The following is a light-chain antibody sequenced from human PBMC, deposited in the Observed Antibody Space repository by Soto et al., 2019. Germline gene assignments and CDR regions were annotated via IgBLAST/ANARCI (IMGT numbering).Light chain of an antibody. V-gene: IGKV3-20*01. CDR1: QSVNSNY. CDR2: GAS. Sequence: EIVLTQSPGTLSLSPGDRATLSCRASQSVNSNYLAWYQRKPGQAPRLLIYGASNRATDIPYRFSASGSGTDFTLPITRLEAEDFALYYCQQYDSTPPTFGQGTKVEVK. CDR3: QQYDSTPPT. J-gene: IGKJ1*01.